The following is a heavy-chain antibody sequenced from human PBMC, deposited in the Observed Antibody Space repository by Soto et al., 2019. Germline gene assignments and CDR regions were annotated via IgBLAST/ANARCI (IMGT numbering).Heavy chain of an antibody. CDR2: ISYDGSNK. J-gene: IGHJ6*03. CDR1: GFTFSSYG. D-gene: IGHD2-2*01. Sequence: PGGSLRLSCAASGFTFSSYGMHWVRQAPGKGLEWVAVISYDGSNKYYADSVKGRFTISRDNSKNTLYLQMNSLRAEDTAVYYCAKGGLYCSSTSCYGDYYYYYMDVWGKGTTVTVS. V-gene: IGHV3-30*18. CDR3: AKGGLYCSSTSCYGDYYYYYMDV.